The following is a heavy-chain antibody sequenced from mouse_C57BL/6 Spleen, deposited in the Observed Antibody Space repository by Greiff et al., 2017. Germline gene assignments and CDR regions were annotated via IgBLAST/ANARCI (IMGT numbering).Heavy chain of an antibody. D-gene: IGHD1-1*01. CDR3: ARGNGKGVV. V-gene: IGHV3-6*01. CDR2: ISYDGSN. J-gene: IGHJ1*03. Sequence: DVQLVESGPGLVKPSQSLSLTCSVTGYSITSGYYWNWIRQFPGNKLEWMGYISYDGSNNYNPSLKNRISITRDTSKNQFFLKLNSVTTEDTATYYCARGNGKGVVWGTGTTVTVSS. CDR1: GYSITSGYY.